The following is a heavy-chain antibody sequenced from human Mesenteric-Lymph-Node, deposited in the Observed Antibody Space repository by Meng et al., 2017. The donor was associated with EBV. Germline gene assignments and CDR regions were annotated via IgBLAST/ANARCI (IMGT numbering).Heavy chain of an antibody. J-gene: IGHJ4*02. V-gene: IGHV1-2*06. CDR3: ARQDYYDVTGYYYFDY. Sequence: QVHLVQSEAEVKQPGASVKVSCKASGYTFSGYYIHWVRQAPGQGLEWMGRVNSNSGDANYAQKFQGRVTMTRDTSVTTAYMEVNRLRSDDTAVYYCARQDYYDVTGYYYFDYWGQGTLVTVSS. CDR2: VNSNSGDA. D-gene: IGHD3-22*01. CDR1: GYTFSGYY.